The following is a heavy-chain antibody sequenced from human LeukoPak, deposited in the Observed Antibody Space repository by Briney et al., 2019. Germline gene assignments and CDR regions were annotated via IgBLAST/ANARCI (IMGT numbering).Heavy chain of an antibody. D-gene: IGHD3-10*01. CDR1: GYKFTNYW. CDR3: ARLVGSGSYYNRVVAY. Sequence: GESLKISCKASGYKFTNYWIGWVRQMPGKGLEWMGIIYPGDSDTRYSPSFQGQVTISADKSISTAYLQWSSLKASDTAMYYCARLVGSGSYYNRVVAYWGQGTLVTVSS. V-gene: IGHV5-51*01. CDR2: IYPGDSDT. J-gene: IGHJ4*02.